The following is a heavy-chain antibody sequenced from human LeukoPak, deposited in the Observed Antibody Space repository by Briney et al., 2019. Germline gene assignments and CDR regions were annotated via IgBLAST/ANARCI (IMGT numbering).Heavy chain of an antibody. CDR1: GDSISSSSYY. Sequence: PSETLSLTCTVSGDSISSSSYYWGWIRQPPGKGLEWMGRVYTSGSTNYNPSLKSRVTISIDTSKNQFSLKLSSVTAADTAVYYCARDPVEATRGFDYWGQGTLVTVSS. CDR3: ARDPVEATRGFDY. D-gene: IGHD1-26*01. V-gene: IGHV4-61*02. J-gene: IGHJ4*02. CDR2: VYTSGST.